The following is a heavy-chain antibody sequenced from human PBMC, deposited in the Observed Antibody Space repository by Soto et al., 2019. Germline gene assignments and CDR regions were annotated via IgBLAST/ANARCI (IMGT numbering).Heavy chain of an antibody. CDR3: ARGTGRRHFDY. Sequence: ASVKVSCKASGYTFTSNDINWVRQATGQGLEWMGWMNSNSGNTGYAQKFQGRVTMTRNTSISTAYMELSTLRSEDTAVYFCARGTGRRHFDYWGQGTLVTVSS. V-gene: IGHV1-8*01. J-gene: IGHJ4*02. CDR1: GYTFTSND. CDR2: MNSNSGNT.